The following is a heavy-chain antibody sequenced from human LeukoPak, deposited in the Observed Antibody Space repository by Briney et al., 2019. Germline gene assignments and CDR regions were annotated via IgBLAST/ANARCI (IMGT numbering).Heavy chain of an antibody. D-gene: IGHD6-13*01. CDR1: GGSISSSSYY. CDR2: IYHSGST. V-gene: IGHV4-39*07. Sequence: PSETLSLTCTVSGGSISSSSYYWGWIRQPPGKGLEWIGSIYHSGSTYYNPSLKSRVTISVDTSKNQFSLKLSSVTAADTAVYYCARGGIAAAAPFDYWGQGTLVTVSS. J-gene: IGHJ4*02. CDR3: ARGGIAAAAPFDY.